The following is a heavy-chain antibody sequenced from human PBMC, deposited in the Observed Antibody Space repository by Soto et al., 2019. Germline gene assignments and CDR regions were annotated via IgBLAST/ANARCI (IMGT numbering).Heavy chain of an antibody. V-gene: IGHV1-18*01. CDR2: ISAYNGNT. Sequence: QVQLVQSGAEVKKPGASVKVSCKASGYTFTSYGISWVRQAPGQGLEWMGWISAYNGNTNYAQKLQGRDTMTTDTSTSKAYSELRSLRSDDTAVYYGARDASPHLLWFGAGFDYWGQGTLVTVSS. CDR3: ARDASPHLLWFGAGFDY. J-gene: IGHJ4*02. CDR1: GYTFTSYG. D-gene: IGHD3-10*01.